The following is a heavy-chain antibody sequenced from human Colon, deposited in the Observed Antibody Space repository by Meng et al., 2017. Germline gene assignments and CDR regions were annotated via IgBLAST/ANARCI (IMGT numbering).Heavy chain of an antibody. CDR1: GGSISNGFFF. D-gene: IGHD1-26*01. CDR3: ARGSGTLRHFNY. Sequence: RLLRPGPGLVKLSQTLSLTCTVSGGSISNGFFFWSWIRQHPLKGLEWIGSVSHTGSTSYNPSIQSLVTISRDTPKNQFSLNLTSVTAADTAVYFCARGSGTLRHFNYWGQGTLVTVSS. J-gene: IGHJ4*02. CDR2: VSHTGST. V-gene: IGHV4-31*01.